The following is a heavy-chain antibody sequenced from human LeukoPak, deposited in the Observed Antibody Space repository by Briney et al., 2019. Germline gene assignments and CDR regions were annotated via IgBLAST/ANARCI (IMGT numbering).Heavy chain of an antibody. J-gene: IGHJ4*02. D-gene: IGHD4-17*01. V-gene: IGHV1-18*01. CDR1: GYTFTSYG. CDR3: ARIGMTRVTTGYFDY. CDR2: ISAYNSNT. Sequence: RGSLKVSCTASGYTFTSYGISWVRQAPGQGLEWMGWISAYNSNTNYAQKLQGRVTMTTDTSTSTAYMELRSLRSDDTSVYYCARIGMTRVTTGYFDYWGQGTLVTVSS.